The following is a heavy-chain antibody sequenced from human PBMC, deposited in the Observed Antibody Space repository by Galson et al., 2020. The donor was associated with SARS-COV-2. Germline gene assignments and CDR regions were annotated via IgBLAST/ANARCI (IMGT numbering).Heavy chain of an antibody. J-gene: IGHJ6*02. Sequence: GGSLRLSCAGSGLTFSDHAMHWVRQAPGKGLEWVAVVSFDGRNEYYADSVKGRFTISRDNSRSTLYLQMLGLRVDDTAVYYCARDGPMSRGLITGQRSYYYYYGMDVWGRGTTVTVCS. V-gene: IGHV3-30*03. CDR2: VSFDGRNE. CDR1: GLTFSDHA. D-gene: IGHD3-10*01. CDR3: ARDGPMSRGLITGQRSYYYYYGMDV.